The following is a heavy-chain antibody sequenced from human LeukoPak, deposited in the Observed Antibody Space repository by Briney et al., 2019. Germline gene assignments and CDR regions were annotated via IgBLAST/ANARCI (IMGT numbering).Heavy chain of an antibody. CDR3: ARGTAHYFDY. V-gene: IGHV6-1*01. CDR2: TYCRSTCYS. CDR1: GDSVSSNSAA. Sequence: SQTLSLTCAISGDSVSSNSAAWNWFRPSPSRGLEWLGRTYCRSTCYSDYAVSVKSRITINPDTSKNQFSLQLNSVTPEDTAVYYCARGTAHYFDYWGQGTLVTVSS. D-gene: IGHD5-18*01. J-gene: IGHJ4*02.